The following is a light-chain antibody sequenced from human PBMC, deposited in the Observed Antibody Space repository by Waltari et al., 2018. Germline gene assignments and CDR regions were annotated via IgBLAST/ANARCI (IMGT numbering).Light chain of an antibody. CDR3: QQRANWPLT. CDR1: QSVSSY. V-gene: IGKV3-11*01. CDR2: DAS. J-gene: IGKJ4*01. Sequence: EIVLTQSPATLSLSPGERATLSCRASQSVSSYLGWYQQKPGQAPRLPIYDASNRATGIPARFSGSGSGTDFTLTISSLEFEDFAVYYCQQRANWPLTFGGGTKVEIK.